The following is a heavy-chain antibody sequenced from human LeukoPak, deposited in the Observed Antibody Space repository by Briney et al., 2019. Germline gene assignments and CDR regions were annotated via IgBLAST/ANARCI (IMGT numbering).Heavy chain of an antibody. V-gene: IGHV3-30*01. D-gene: IGHD1-26*01. CDR1: GFTFSSYA. CDR2: ISYDGSNK. CDR3: AISQGQWELLSYYYYMDV. J-gene: IGHJ6*03. Sequence: GGSLRLSCAAYGFTFSSYAMHWVRQAPGKGLEWVAVISYDGSNKYYADSVKGRFTISRDNSKNTLYLQMNSLRAEDTAVYCCAISQGQWELLSYYYYMDVWGKGTTVTVSS.